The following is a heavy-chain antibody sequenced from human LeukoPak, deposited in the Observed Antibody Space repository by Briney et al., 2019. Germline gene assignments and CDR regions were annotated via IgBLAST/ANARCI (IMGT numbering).Heavy chain of an antibody. CDR1: GLTFSDYY. V-gene: IGHV3-11*01. CDR3: ARRSGSYQADFDY. D-gene: IGHD1-26*01. J-gene: IGHJ4*02. Sequence: PGGSLRLSCAASGLTFSDYYMSWIRQAAGKGLEWVSYISGSGSSIYYADSVKGRFTISRDNAKNSLDLQMNSLGAEDTAVYYCARRSGSYQADFDYWGQGTLVTVSS. CDR2: ISGSGSSI.